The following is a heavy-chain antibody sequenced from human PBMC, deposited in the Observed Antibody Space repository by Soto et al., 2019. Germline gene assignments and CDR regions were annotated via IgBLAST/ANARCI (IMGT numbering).Heavy chain of an antibody. CDR3: AREWPTIAAAQTNWFDP. D-gene: IGHD6-13*01. CDR2: IIPIFGTA. V-gene: IGHV1-69*12. J-gene: IGHJ5*02. Sequence: QVQLVQSGAEVKKPGSSVKVSCKASGGTFSSYAISWVRQAPGQGLEWMGGIIPIFGTANYAQKFQGRVTITADESTSTAYMELSSMRSEDTAVYYCAREWPTIAAAQTNWFDPWGQGTLVTVSS. CDR1: GGTFSSYA.